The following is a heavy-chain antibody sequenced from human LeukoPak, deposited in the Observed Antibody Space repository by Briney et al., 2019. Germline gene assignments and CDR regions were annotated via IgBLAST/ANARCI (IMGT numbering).Heavy chain of an antibody. CDR3: AKHPSYSSSRLYWFDP. CDR2: ISGSGGST. V-gene: IGHV3-23*01. Sequence: PGGSLRLSCAASGFTFSSYAMSWVRQAPGKGLEWVSAISGSGGSTYYADSVKGRFTNSRDNSKNTLYLQMNSLRAEDTAVYYCAKHPSYSSSRLYWFDPWGQGTLVTVSS. J-gene: IGHJ5*02. D-gene: IGHD6-6*01. CDR1: GFTFSSYA.